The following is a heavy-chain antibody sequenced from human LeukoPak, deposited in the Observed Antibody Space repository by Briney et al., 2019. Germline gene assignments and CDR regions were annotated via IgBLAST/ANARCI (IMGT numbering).Heavy chain of an antibody. V-gene: IGHV4-30-2*01. J-gene: IGHJ6*03. D-gene: IGHD2-2*01. CDR2: IYHSGST. CDR1: GGSISSGGYY. CDR3: ARDREDIVVVPAAISYYYYMDV. Sequence: SETLSLTCTVSGGSISSGGYYWSWIRQPPGKGLEWIGYIYHSGSTYYNPSLKSRVTISVDRSKNQFSLKLSSVTAADTAVYYCARDREDIVVVPAAISYYYYMDVWGKGTTVTVSS.